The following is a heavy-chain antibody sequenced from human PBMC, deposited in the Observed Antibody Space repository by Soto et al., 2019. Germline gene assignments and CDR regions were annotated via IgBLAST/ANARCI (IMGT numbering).Heavy chain of an antibody. D-gene: IGHD2-2*02. CDR3: AKTIVPAGIDACDV. J-gene: IGHJ3*01. V-gene: IGHV3-23*01. CDR1: GFTLSSYA. Sequence: EVQLLESGGDLIQAGGSLRLSCAASGFTLSSYALTWVRQGPGKGLEWVSVISASGSDTFFRDSVKGRFTIPRDTSKNTLYLQMNSLRVEDTAVYYCAKTIVPAGIDACDVCGRGTMVTVSS. CDR2: ISASGSDT.